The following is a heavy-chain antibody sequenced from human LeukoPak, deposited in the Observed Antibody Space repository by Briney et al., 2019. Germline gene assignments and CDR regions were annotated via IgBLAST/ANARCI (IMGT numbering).Heavy chain of an antibody. D-gene: IGHD4-17*01. Sequence: GGSLRLSCAASGFTFSSYSMNWVRQAPGRGLEWVSSISSSSSYIYYADSVKGRFTISRDNAKNSLYLQMNSLRAEDTAVYYCARDTDGDSYLYYYYYYGMDVWGQGTTVTVSS. CDR1: GFTFSSYS. V-gene: IGHV3-21*01. J-gene: IGHJ6*02. CDR3: ARDTDGDSYLYYYYYYGMDV. CDR2: ISSSSSYI.